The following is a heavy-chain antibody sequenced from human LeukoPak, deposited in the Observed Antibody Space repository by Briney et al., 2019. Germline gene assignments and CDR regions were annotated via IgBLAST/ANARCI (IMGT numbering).Heavy chain of an antibody. CDR1: GFTFGSYA. Sequence: GGSLRLSCAASGFTFGSYAMSWVRQAPGKGLEWVSVISTGGTTHFADSVEGRFTISRDNSKNTLYLEMNSLRSEDTAVYYCAKGHVDSGGYYYFEYWGQGTLVTVSS. CDR2: ISTGGTT. D-gene: IGHD3-22*01. CDR3: AKGHVDSGGYYYFEY. J-gene: IGHJ4*02. V-gene: IGHV3-23*01.